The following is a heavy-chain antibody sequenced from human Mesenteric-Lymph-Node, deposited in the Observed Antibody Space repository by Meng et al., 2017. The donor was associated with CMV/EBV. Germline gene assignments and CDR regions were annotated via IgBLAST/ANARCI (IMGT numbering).Heavy chain of an antibody. CDR2: IYYSGST. CDR1: GGSVSSGSYY. CDR3: ARSPFGYCSSTSCYTNPYYFDY. J-gene: IGHJ4*02. Sequence: GSLRLSCTVSGGSVSSGSYYWSWIRQPPGKGLEWIGYIYYSGSTNYNPSLKSRVTISVDTSKNQFSLKLSSVTAADTAVYYCARSPFGYCSSTSCYTNPYYFDYWGQGTLVTVSS. V-gene: IGHV4-61*01. D-gene: IGHD2-2*02.